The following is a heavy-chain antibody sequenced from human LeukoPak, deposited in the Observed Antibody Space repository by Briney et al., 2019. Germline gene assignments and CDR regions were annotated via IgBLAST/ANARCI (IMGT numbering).Heavy chain of an antibody. CDR2: IISDSRTI. CDR1: GFTFSSYS. J-gene: IGHJ4*02. V-gene: IGHV3-48*02. CDR3: ARYGSGTSYITNYFDY. D-gene: IGHD3-10*01. Sequence: GGPLRLSCAASGFTFSSYSMNWVRQAPGKGLEWVSYIISDSRTIYYADSVKGRFTISRDNAKNSLYLQMKSLRDEDTAVYYCARYGSGTSYITNYFDYWGQGTLVTVSS.